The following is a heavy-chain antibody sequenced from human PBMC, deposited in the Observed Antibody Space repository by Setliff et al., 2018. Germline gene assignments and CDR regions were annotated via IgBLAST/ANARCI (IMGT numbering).Heavy chain of an antibody. J-gene: IGHJ4*02. CDR3: AKPQLELRWGFES. Sequence: SCAASGFTLSPFAMSWVRQAPGKGLEWVSTIYRGDRDTFYTDSVKGRFTIFRDSSKNTLYLQMTSLRAEDTAVYYCAKPQLELRWGFESWGQGTLVTVSS. V-gene: IGHV3-23*03. CDR1: GFTLSPFA. D-gene: IGHD1-7*01. CDR2: IYRGDRDT.